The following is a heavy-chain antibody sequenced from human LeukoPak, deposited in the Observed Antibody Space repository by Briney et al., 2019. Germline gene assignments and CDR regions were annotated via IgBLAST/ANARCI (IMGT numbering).Heavy chain of an antibody. Sequence: ASVKVSCKASGGTFSSYAISWVRQAPGQGLEWMGGIIPIFSTANYAQKFQGRVTITADESTSTAYMELSSLRSEDTAVYYCARLDEYEYSSGWYGYWGQGTLVTVSS. V-gene: IGHV1-69*13. J-gene: IGHJ4*02. CDR3: ARLDEYEYSSGWYGY. CDR2: IIPIFSTA. D-gene: IGHD6-19*01. CDR1: GGTFSSYA.